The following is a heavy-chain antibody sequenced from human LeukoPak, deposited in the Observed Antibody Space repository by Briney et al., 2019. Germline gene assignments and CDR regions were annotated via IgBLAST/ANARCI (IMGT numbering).Heavy chain of an antibody. Sequence: ASVKVSCKGSGYTFTSYYMHWVRQAPGQGLEWMGIINPSGGSTSYAQKFQGRVTITTDESTSTAYMELSSLRSEDTAVYYCARQGSSSSHYFDYWGQGTLVTVSS. CDR2: INPSGGST. J-gene: IGHJ4*02. CDR1: GYTFTSYY. V-gene: IGHV1-46*01. CDR3: ARQGSSSSHYFDY. D-gene: IGHD6-6*01.